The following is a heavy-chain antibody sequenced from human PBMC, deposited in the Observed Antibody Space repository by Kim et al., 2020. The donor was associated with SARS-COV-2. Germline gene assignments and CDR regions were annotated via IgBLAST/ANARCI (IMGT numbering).Heavy chain of an antibody. Sequence: SETLSLTCTVSGGSISSYYWSWIRQPPGKGLEWIGYSYYSGSTNYNPSLKSRVTISVDTSKNQFSLKLSSVTAADTAVYYCARHKSSGSYYFDYWGQGTLVTVSS. CDR3: ARHKSSGSYYFDY. J-gene: IGHJ4*02. V-gene: IGHV4-59*08. CDR1: GGSISSYY. D-gene: IGHD1-26*01. CDR2: SYYSGST.